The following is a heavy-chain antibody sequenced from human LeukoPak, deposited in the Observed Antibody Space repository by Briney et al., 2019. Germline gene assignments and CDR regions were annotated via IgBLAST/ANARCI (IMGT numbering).Heavy chain of an antibody. D-gene: IGHD6-19*01. Sequence: SETLSLTCAVYGGSFSGYYWSWIRQPPGKGLEWIGEINHSGSTYYNPSLKSRVTISVDTSKNQFSLKLSSVTAADTAVYYCARDYSSGWSYNWFDPWGQGTLVTVSS. CDR1: GGSFSGYY. CDR2: INHSGST. J-gene: IGHJ5*02. CDR3: ARDYSSGWSYNWFDP. V-gene: IGHV4-34*01.